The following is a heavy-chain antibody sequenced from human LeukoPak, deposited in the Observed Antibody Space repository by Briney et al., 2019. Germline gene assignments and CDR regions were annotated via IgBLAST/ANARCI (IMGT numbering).Heavy chain of an antibody. CDR1: GFTFSSYS. J-gene: IGHJ4*02. Sequence: GGSLRLSSAASGFTFSSYSMKWVRQAPGKGLEWVSSISSSSSYINYADSVKGRFTISRDNAKNSLYLQMYSLRAEDTAVYYCASLGATTLFGFYWGQGTLVTVSS. CDR2: ISSSSSYI. V-gene: IGHV3-21*01. CDR3: ASLGATTLFGFY. D-gene: IGHD1-26*01.